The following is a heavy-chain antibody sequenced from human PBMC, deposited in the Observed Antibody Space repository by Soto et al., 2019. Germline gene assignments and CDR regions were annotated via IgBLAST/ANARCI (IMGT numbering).Heavy chain of an antibody. CDR1: GGTFSSYA. J-gene: IGHJ6*02. D-gene: IGHD3-10*01. CDR2: IIPIFGTA. CDR3: ARDYYGSGSYSAYYYYYGMDV. Sequence: ASVKVSCKASGGTFSSYAISWVRQAPGQGLEWMGGIIPIFGTANYAQKFQGRVTITADKSTSTAYMELSSLRSEDTAVYYCARDYYGSGSYSAYYYYYGMDVWRQGTTVTVSS. V-gene: IGHV1-69*06.